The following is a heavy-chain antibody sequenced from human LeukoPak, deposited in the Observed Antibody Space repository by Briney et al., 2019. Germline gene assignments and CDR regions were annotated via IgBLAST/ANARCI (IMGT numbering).Heavy chain of an antibody. CDR3: AKADIAAPAAPFDY. D-gene: IGHD6-13*01. Sequence: PGGSLRLSCAASGFTFHDYAMHWVRQAPGKGLEWVSGITWNSGSLGYADSVKGRFTISRDYAKNSLYLQMNSLRAEDTALYYCAKADIAAPAAPFDYWGQGTLVTVSS. CDR1: GFTFHDYA. J-gene: IGHJ4*02. V-gene: IGHV3-9*01. CDR2: ITWNSGSL.